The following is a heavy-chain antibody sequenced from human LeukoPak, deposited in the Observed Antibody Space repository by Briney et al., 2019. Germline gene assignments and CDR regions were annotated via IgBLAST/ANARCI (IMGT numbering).Heavy chain of an antibody. CDR3: ARDRDGDYLTWYFDL. CDR2: IIPIFGTA. D-gene: IGHD4-17*01. J-gene: IGHJ2*01. CDR1: VDTFSSYA. Sequence: SVKVSCKASVDTFSSYAISWVRQAPGQGLECMGRIIPIFGTANYAQKFQGRVTITTDESTSTAYMEPSSMRSKDTGVYYCARDRDGDYLTWYFDLWGHGTLVTVSS. V-gene: IGHV1-69*05.